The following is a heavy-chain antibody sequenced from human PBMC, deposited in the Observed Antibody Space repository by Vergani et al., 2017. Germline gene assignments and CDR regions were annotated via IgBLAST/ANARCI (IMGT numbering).Heavy chain of an antibody. CDR1: GFSIDNGYY. D-gene: IGHD3-3*01. J-gene: IGHJ6*03. CDR3: ARDGGLDYDFWSGPYYMDV. Sequence: QVQLPESGPGLVKPSETLSLTCAVSGFSIDNGYYWDWIRQPPGKGLEWIGSIYRTGRTHFNPSLKSRVTISVDTSNNHFSLRLNSLTAADTAVYYCARDGGLDYDFWSGPYYMDVWGKGTTVTVSS. CDR2: IYRTGRT. V-gene: IGHV4-38-2*02.